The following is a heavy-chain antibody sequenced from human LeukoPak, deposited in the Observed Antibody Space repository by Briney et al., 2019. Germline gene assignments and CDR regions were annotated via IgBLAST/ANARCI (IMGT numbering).Heavy chain of an antibody. V-gene: IGHV1-46*01. D-gene: IGHD5-12*01. CDR2: INPSGGST. Sequence: ASVKVSCKASGGTFSSYAISWVRQAPGQGLEWMGIINPSGGSTSYAQKFQGRVTMTRDTSTSTVYMELSSLRSEDTAVYYCARDGYLFDYWGQGTLVTVSS. CDR1: GGTFSSYA. CDR3: ARDGYLFDY. J-gene: IGHJ4*02.